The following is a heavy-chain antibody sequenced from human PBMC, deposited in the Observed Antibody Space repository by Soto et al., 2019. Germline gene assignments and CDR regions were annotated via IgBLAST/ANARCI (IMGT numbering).Heavy chain of an antibody. J-gene: IGHJ4*02. CDR1: GFTFSNYA. Sequence: EVQLLESGGGLVQPGGSLRLSCAASGFTFSNYAMTWVRQAPGKGLEWVSVITGSGGGTYFVDSVKGRFTISRDNSKNTLYLQMNSLRAEDTAVYYCANRPLTAAGFDYWGQGTLVTVSS. V-gene: IGHV3-23*01. D-gene: IGHD6-13*01. CDR2: ITGSGGGT. CDR3: ANRPLTAAGFDY.